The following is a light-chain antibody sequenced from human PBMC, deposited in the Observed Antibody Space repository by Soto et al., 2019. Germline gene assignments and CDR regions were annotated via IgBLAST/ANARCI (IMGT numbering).Light chain of an antibody. V-gene: IGLV2-14*01. CDR3: NSFTTSSTWV. CDR1: SSDIGVYKY. J-gene: IGLJ2*01. CDR2: EVG. Sequence: QSALTQPASVSGSPGQSITISCTGTSSDIGVYKYVSWYQQHPGKAPKLMIYEVGKRPSGVSNRFSGSKSGNTASLTISGLQAEDEADYYCNSFTTSSTWVFGGGTKLTVL.